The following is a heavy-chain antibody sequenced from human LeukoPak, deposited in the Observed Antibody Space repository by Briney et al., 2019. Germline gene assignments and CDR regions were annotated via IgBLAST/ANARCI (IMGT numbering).Heavy chain of an antibody. Sequence: ASVKVSCKASGGTFSSYAISWVRQAPGQGLEWMGGIIPIFGTANYAQKFQGRVTITADESTSTAYMELSSLRSEDTAVYYCARDKGYYYDSSGYYHFDYWGQGTLVTVSS. CDR2: IIPIFGTA. V-gene: IGHV1-69*13. CDR3: ARDKGYYYDSSGYYHFDY. J-gene: IGHJ4*02. D-gene: IGHD3-22*01. CDR1: GGTFSSYA.